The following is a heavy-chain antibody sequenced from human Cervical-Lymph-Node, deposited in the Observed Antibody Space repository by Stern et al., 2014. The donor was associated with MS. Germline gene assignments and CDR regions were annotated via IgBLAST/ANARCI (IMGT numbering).Heavy chain of an antibody. D-gene: IGHD2-8*01. J-gene: IGHJ5*02. CDR3: ALNSETSDRLYSLGYDL. V-gene: IGHV1-69*01. CDR1: GGTFSKFP. Sequence: VQLVESGAEVTKPGSSGKVSCKASGGTFSKFPSSWVRQAPGQGLEWMGGIIPVVGTPTCAQEFRVRFTITADVSTSAVYMELSSLRSDDTAVYYCALNSETSDRLYSLGYDLWGQGTLVTVSS. CDR2: IIPVVGTP.